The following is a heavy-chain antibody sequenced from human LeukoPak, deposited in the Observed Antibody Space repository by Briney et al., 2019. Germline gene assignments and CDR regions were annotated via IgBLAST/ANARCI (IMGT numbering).Heavy chain of an antibody. CDR2: INHSGST. Sequence: SETLSLTCAVYGGSFSGYYWSWIRQPPGKGLERIGEINHSGSTNYNPSLKSRVTISVDTSKNQFSLKLSSVTAADTAVYYCARILNNCSSTSCYYFDYWGQGTLVTVSS. CDR3: ARILNNCSSTSCYYFDY. V-gene: IGHV4-34*01. D-gene: IGHD2-2*01. J-gene: IGHJ4*02. CDR1: GGSFSGYY.